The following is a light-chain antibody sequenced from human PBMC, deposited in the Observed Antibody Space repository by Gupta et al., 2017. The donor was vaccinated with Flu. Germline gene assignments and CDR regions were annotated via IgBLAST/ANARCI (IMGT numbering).Light chain of an antibody. CDR1: GNRDFY. J-gene: IGLJ2*01. Sequence: GEGNRDFYGSWYQQKPGQAPVLVVDDKDSRPSGSLDRFSGASSGNKAAWTITGAQAEDEADYYCNSRDSTDSHQAVFGGGTKLTVL. CDR3: NSRDSTDSHQAV. CDR2: DKD. V-gene: IGLV3-19*01.